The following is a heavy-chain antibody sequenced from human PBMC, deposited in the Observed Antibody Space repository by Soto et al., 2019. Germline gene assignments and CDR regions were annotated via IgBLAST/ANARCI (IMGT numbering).Heavy chain of an antibody. D-gene: IGHD4-17*01. CDR3: ARTANYGWRAQDY. CDR2: IYHSGST. V-gene: IGHV4-4*02. J-gene: IGHJ4*02. Sequence: PSETLSLTCAVSSGSISSSNWWSWVRQPPGKGLEWIGEIYHSGSTNYNPSLKSRVTISVDTSKNQFSLKLSSVTAADMAVYYCARTANYGWRAQDYWGQGTLVTVSS. CDR1: SGSISSSNW.